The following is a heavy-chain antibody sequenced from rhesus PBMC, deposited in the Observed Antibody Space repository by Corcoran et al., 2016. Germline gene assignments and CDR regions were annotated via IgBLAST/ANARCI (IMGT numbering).Heavy chain of an antibody. CDR3: TRGSAASFYGLDS. CDR2: LSPYNGNE. J-gene: IGHJ6*01. Sequence: QVQLVQSGAEIKQPGASVKLSCKASGYTFTSYYMHWVRQAPGQGLEWKGLLSPYNGNEGYAQIVQGRVTITTDTSTSTGYMELSSLRSEDTAVYYCTRGSAASFYGLDSWGQGVVVTVSS. V-gene: IGHV1-1*01. D-gene: IGHD6-43*01. CDR1: GYTFTSYY.